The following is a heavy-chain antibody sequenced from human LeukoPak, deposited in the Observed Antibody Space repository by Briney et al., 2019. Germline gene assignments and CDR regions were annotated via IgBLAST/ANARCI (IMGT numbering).Heavy chain of an antibody. V-gene: IGHV3-21*01. CDR1: GFTFTNYW. D-gene: IGHD2-15*01. CDR3: ARGHYCSGGSCYSDY. Sequence: GGSLRLSCAASGFTFTNYWMSWVRQAPGKGLEWVSSISSSSSYIYYADSVKGRFTISRDNAKNSLYLQMNSLRAEDTAVYYCARGHYCSGGSCYSDYWGQGTLVTVSS. CDR2: ISSSSSYI. J-gene: IGHJ4*02.